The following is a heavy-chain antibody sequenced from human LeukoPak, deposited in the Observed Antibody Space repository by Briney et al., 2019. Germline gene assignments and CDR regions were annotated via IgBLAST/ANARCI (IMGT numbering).Heavy chain of an antibody. CDR2: IYYSGST. CDR1: GGSISSYY. D-gene: IGHD1-14*01. Sequence: KPSETLSLTCTVSGGSISSYYWSWIRQPPGKGLEWIGYIYYSGSTNYYPSLKSRVTVSVDTSKNRFSLKLSSVTAADTAVYYCARSAGYYFDYWGQGTLVTVSS. V-gene: IGHV4-59*01. J-gene: IGHJ4*02. CDR3: ARSAGYYFDY.